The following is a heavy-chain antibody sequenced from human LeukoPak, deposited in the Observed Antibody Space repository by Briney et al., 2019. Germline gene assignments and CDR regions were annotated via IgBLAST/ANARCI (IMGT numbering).Heavy chain of an antibody. J-gene: IGHJ4*02. CDR1: GFTFCSYS. CDR2: INKDGSST. D-gene: IGHD7-27*01. CDR3: ARDETGNFDY. Sequence: GGSLRLSCAASGFTFCSYSMNWVRQAPGKGLVWVSRINKDGSSTNYADSVKGRFTISRDNAKNTLYLQMNSLRVEDTAVYYCARDETGNFDYWGQGTLVTVSS. V-gene: IGHV3-74*01.